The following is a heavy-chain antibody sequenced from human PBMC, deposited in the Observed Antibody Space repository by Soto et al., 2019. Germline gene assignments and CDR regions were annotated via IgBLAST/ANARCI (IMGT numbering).Heavy chain of an antibody. CDR1: GASISRYY. D-gene: IGHD3-10*01. Sequence: PSETLSLTCTVSGASISRYYWSWIRLSPGKGLEWIGYLYNTGSTIYNPSLKSRVTISVDASKNQFSLKLSSVTAADTAVYYCARVWGGAFDIWGQGTMVTVSS. J-gene: IGHJ3*02. V-gene: IGHV4-59*01. CDR3: ARVWGGAFDI. CDR2: LYNTGST.